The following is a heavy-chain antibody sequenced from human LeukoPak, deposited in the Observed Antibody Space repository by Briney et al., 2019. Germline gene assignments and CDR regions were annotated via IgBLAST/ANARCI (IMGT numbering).Heavy chain of an antibody. CDR2: IHHSGSI. CDR1: GVSISSNLW. Sequence: QPSETLSLTCAVSGVSISSNLWWTWVRQPPGKGLEWIAEIHHSGSINYNPSLKSRVTISVDKAKNQFSLNLSSVTAADTAVYYCARVGNYYYYYYYMDVWGKGTTVTVSS. CDR3: ARVGNYYYYYYYMDV. V-gene: IGHV4-4*02. J-gene: IGHJ6*03.